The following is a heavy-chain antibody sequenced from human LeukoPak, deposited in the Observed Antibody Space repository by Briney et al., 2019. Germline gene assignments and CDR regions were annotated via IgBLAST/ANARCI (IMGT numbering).Heavy chain of an antibody. CDR3: ARNFVVVVAAIPYWYFDL. CDR1: GDTFTSYD. Sequence: ASVKVSCKASGDTFTSYDINWGRQATGQGREWMGWMNPNSGNTGYAQKFQGRVTMTRNTSISTAYMELSSLRSEDTAVYYCARNFVVVVAAIPYWYFDLWGRGTLVTVSS. V-gene: IGHV1-8*01. D-gene: IGHD2-15*01. J-gene: IGHJ2*01. CDR2: MNPNSGNT.